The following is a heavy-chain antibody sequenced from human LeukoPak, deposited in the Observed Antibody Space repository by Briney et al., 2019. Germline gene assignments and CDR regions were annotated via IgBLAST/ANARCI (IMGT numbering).Heavy chain of an antibody. J-gene: IGHJ4*02. Sequence: SETLSLTCTVSGGAISSSSIYYWGWIRQPPGKGLEWIGSIYYSGSTYYNPSLKSRVTISVDTSKNQFSLKLSSVTAADTAVYYCARHGGSVTPDYWGQGTLVTVSS. CDR3: ARHGGSVTPDY. CDR1: GGAISSSSIYY. V-gene: IGHV4-39*01. D-gene: IGHD3-10*01. CDR2: IYYSGST.